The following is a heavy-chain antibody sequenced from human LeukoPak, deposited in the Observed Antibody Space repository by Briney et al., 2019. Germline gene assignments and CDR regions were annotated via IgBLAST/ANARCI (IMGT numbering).Heavy chain of an antibody. D-gene: IGHD3-22*01. V-gene: IGHV4-39*01. CDR2: IYYTGRT. CDR1: GGFISNSNYY. Sequence: SENLSLTCTVSGGFISNSNYYWGWIRQPPGKGLDWIGNIYYTGRTYYNSSLNSRVTISVDASKNQSSLRLTSLTAADTAVYYCVRLYYYDASCPPLWGQGTLVIVSS. CDR3: VRLYYYDASCPPL. J-gene: IGHJ4*02.